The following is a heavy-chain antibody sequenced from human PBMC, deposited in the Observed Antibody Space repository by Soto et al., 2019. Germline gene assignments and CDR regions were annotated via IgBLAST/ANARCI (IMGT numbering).Heavy chain of an antibody. CDR2: ISGSGVIT. Sequence: EVQLLESGGGLVQPGGSLRVSCAASRFTFRNYAMNWVRQAPGKGLEWVSTISGSGVITYYADSVKGRFTISRDNSKNTLYLQMNSLRAEDTATYYCAKDGNSGTYSSHFDYWGQGTLVTVSS. CDR1: RFTFRNYA. J-gene: IGHJ4*02. CDR3: AKDGNSGTYSSHFDY. D-gene: IGHD1-26*01. V-gene: IGHV3-23*01.